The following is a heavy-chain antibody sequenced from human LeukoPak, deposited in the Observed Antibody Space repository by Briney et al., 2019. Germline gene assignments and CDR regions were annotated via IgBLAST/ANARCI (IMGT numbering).Heavy chain of an antibody. CDR1: RFSVSSDS. Sequence: GGSLRLSCADARFSVSSDSMNGVRQARVKGLEWVSSISSSSSYIYYADSVKRRFTISRDNAKNSLYLQMDSLRAEDTAVYFGARISYDGMDVWGQGTTVTVSS. CDR3: ARISYDGMDV. CDR2: ISSSSSYI. J-gene: IGHJ6*02. V-gene: IGHV3-21*01.